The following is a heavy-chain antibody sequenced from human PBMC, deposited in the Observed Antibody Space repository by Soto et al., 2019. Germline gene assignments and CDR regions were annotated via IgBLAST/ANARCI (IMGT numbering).Heavy chain of an antibody. Sequence: SVKVSCKASGGSFSSYAISWVRQAPGQGLEWMGGIIPIVGTGNYAQNFQGRVTITADESTSTAYMELSSLRSEDTAMYYCARDLRAAGRPGMDVWGQGTTVTAP. V-gene: IGHV1-69*13. CDR2: IIPIVGTG. J-gene: IGHJ6*02. CDR1: GGSFSSYA. D-gene: IGHD6-13*01. CDR3: ARDLRAAGRPGMDV.